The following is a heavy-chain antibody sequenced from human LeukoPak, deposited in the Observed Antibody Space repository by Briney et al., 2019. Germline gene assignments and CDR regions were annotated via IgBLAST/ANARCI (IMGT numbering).Heavy chain of an antibody. D-gene: IGHD3-3*01. V-gene: IGHV4-34*01. J-gene: IGHJ6*02. CDR2: INHSGST. CDR3: ARGRRYDFWSGYGGIYYYGMDV. Sequence: SETLSLTCAVYGGSFSGYYWSWIRQPPGKGLEWIGEINHSGSTNYNPSLKSRVTISVDTSKNQFSLKLSSVTAADTAVYYCARGRRYDFWSGYGGIYYYGMDVWGQGTTVTVSS. CDR1: GGSFSGYY.